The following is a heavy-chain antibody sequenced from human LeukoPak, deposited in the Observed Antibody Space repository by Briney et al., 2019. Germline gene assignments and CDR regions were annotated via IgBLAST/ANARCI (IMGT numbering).Heavy chain of an antibody. CDR1: GYTFTSYY. D-gene: IGHD6-13*01. Sequence: ASVKVSCKASGYTFTSYYMHWVRQAPGQGLEWMGIINPSGGSTSYAQKFQGRVTMTRDMSTSTVYMELSSLRSEGTAVYYCARVDTGGHSTPHGAFDIGGQGTMVTVSS. V-gene: IGHV1-46*01. CDR2: INPSGGST. J-gene: IGHJ3*02. CDR3: ARVDTGGHSTPHGAFDI.